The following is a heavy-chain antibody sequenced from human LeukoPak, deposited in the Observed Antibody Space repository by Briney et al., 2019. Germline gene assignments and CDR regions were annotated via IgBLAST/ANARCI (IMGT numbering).Heavy chain of an antibody. CDR2: IIPIFGTA. V-gene: IGHV1-69*13. D-gene: IGHD6-6*01. CDR1: GGTFSSYA. Sequence: ASVKVSCKASGGTFSSYAISWVRQAPGQGLEWMGGIIPIFGTANYAQKFQGRVTITADESTSTAYMELSSLRSEDTAVYYCARTLALYSSSSVYFDYWGQGTLVTVSS. CDR3: ARTLALYSSSSVYFDY. J-gene: IGHJ4*02.